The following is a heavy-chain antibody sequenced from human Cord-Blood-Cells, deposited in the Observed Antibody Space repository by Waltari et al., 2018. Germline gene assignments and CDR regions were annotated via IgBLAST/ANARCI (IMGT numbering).Heavy chain of an antibody. D-gene: IGHD1-26*01. CDR1: GFTFSRYG. J-gene: IGHJ4*02. CDR2: IWYDGSNK. V-gene: IGHV3-33*01. Sequence: QVQLVESGGGVVQPGRSLRLSGAASGFTFSRYGVHWCRMAPGKGLEWVAVIWYDGSNKYYADSVKGRFTISRDNSKNTLYLQMNSLRAEDTAVYYCARDRNSGSGSYYYWGQGTLVTVSS. CDR3: ARDRNSGSGSYYY.